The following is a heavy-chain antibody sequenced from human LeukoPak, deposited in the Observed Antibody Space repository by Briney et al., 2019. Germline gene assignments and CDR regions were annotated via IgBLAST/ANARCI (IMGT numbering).Heavy chain of an antibody. CDR1: GFTFSSYS. CDR2: ISSSSSYI. Sequence: AGGSLRLSCAASGFTFSSYSMNWVRQAPGKGLEWVSSISSSSSYIYYADSVKGRFTISRDNAKNSLYLQMNSLRAEDTAVYYCARHYGSGSMYYFDYWGQGTLVTVSS. CDR3: ARHYGSGSMYYFDY. V-gene: IGHV3-21*01. J-gene: IGHJ4*02. D-gene: IGHD3-10*01.